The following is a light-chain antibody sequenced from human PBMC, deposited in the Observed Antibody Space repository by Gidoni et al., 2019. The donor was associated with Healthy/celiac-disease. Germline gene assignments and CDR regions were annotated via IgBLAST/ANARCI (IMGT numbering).Light chain of an antibody. CDR3: QPSYSTPPR. J-gene: IGKJ2*01. Sequence: DIQRTQSPSSLSASVGDRVTITCRASQSISSYLNWYQQKPGKAPKLLIYAASRLQSGVPSRFSGSGSGTDFTLTISSLQPEDFATYYCQPSYSTPPRFGQGTQLEIK. CDR1: QSISSY. V-gene: IGKV1-39*01. CDR2: AAS.